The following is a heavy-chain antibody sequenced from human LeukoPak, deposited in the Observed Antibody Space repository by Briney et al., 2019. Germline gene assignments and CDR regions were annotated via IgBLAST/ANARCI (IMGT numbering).Heavy chain of an antibody. D-gene: IGHD1-7*01. CDR1: GYTFTSYG. CDR3: TRGDWNYGRTDY. V-gene: IGHV1-18*01. Sequence: ASVKVSCKASGYTFTSYGISWVRQAPGQGLEWMGWITYTGNTNYAQNLQGRVTMTTDTSSSTAYMALRSLRSDDTAVYYCTRGDWNYGRTDYWGQGTLVSASS. CDR2: ITYTGNT. J-gene: IGHJ4*02.